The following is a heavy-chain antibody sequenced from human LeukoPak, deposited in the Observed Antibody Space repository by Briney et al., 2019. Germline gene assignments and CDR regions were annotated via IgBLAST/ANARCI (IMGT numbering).Heavy chain of an antibody. V-gene: IGHV4-61*02. J-gene: IGHJ4*02. CDR3: ARDFSAAPGNFDY. CDR1: GDSISSGTYY. CDR2: IYTSGTT. D-gene: IGHD2-15*01. Sequence: SETLSLTCTVSGDSISSGTYYWTWIRQPAGKGLEWIGRIYTSGTTNYNPSLKSRLTISLDTSKKQFSLKLYSVTAADTAVYYCARDFSAAPGNFDYWGQGTLVTVSS.